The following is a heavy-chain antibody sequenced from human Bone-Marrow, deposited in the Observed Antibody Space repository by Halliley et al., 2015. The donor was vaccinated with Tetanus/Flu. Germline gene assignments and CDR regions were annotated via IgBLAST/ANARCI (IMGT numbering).Heavy chain of an antibody. CDR2: ISGDSSYT. J-gene: IGHJ4*02. CDR3: STERNSGHAY. V-gene: IGHV3-11*06. CDR1: GFSFSDYY. Sequence: SGFSFSDYYMAWIRQDPGKGLQWLTYISGDSSYTDYADSVKGRFTISRDNAKSSVYLQMSSLREQDTAIYYCSTERNSGHAYWGQGTLVTVSS. D-gene: IGHD5-12*01.